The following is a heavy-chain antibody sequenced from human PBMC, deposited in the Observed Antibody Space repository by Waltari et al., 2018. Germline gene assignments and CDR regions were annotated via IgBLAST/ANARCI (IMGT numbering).Heavy chain of an antibody. V-gene: IGHV1-8*03. Sequence: QVQLVQSGAEVKKPGASVKVSCKASGYTFTSYDINWVRQATGQGLEWRGWMNPNRGNTGYAQKFQGRVTITRNTSISTAYMELSSLRSEDTAVYYCARTYCSGGSCYFDAFDIWGQGTMVTVSS. J-gene: IGHJ3*02. CDR3: ARTYCSGGSCYFDAFDI. D-gene: IGHD2-15*01. CDR2: MNPNRGNT. CDR1: GYTFTSYD.